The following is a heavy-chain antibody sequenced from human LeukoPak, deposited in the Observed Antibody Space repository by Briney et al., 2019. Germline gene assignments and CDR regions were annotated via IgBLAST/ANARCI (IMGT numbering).Heavy chain of an antibody. V-gene: IGHV4-59*01. CDR2: IYFSRST. D-gene: IGHD3-22*01. J-gene: IGHJ4*02. Sequence: ETLSLTCAVSGGPFSSYYWSWIRQPPGKGLEWIGYIYFSRSTNYNPSLTSRVAISVDTSKNQFSLRLSSVTAADTAVYYCARANYYDGSVYYGHFDYWGQGTLVSLHS. CDR1: GGPFSSYY. CDR3: ARANYYDGSVYYGHFDY.